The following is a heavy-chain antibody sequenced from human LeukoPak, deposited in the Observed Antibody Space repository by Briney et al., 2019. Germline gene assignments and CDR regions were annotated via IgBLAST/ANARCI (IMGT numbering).Heavy chain of an antibody. CDR1: GYGFTSYW. CDR2: IDPSDSYT. Sequence: GESLQISCKGSGYGFTSYWIGWVRQMPGKGLEWMGRIDPSDSYTNYSPSFQGHVTISADKSISTAYLQWSSLKASDTAMYYCARRMVRGVNWFDPWGQGTLVTVSS. CDR3: ARRMVRGVNWFDP. J-gene: IGHJ5*02. D-gene: IGHD3-10*01. V-gene: IGHV5-10-1*01.